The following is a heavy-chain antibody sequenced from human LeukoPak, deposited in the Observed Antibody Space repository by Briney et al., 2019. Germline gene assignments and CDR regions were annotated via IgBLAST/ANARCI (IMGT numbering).Heavy chain of an antibody. CDR1: GGSISSYH. V-gene: IGHV4-59*01. CDR2: IYYSGST. CDR3: ARIHCSGGSCSIDY. J-gene: IGHJ4*02. Sequence: PSETLSLTCTVSGGSISSYHWSWIRQPPGKGLEWIGYIYYSGSTNYNPSLKSRVTISVDTSKNQFSLKLSSVTAADTAVYYCARIHCSGGSCSIDYWGQGTLVTVSS. D-gene: IGHD2-15*01.